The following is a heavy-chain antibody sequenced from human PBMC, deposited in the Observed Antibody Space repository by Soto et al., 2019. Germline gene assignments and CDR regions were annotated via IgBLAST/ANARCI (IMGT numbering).Heavy chain of an antibody. D-gene: IGHD7-27*01. CDR2: MNPNSGNT. J-gene: IGHJ6*02. Sequence: ASVKVSCKASGYTFTSYDINWVRQATGQGLEWMGWMNPNSGNTGYAQKFQGRVTISKDTSKNELSLKLNSVTVADTAVYYCATCQLGEYYYAMDIWGQGTTVTVSS. CDR3: ATCQLGEYYYAMDI. V-gene: IGHV1-8*01. CDR1: GYTFTSYD.